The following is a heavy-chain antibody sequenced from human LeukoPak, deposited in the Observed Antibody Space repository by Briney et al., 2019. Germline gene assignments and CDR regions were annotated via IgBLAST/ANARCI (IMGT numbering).Heavy chain of an antibody. Sequence: PSETLSLTRPVSRGSLRRRGYYWRWLQQPPGRGREGLGYIYYSGSTNYNPSLKSRVTISVDTSKNQFSLKLSSVTAADTAVYYCARGEPSSTSCYPPWCPIDPWGQGTLVTVSS. D-gene: IGHD2-2*01. CDR1: RGSLRRRGYY. CDR3: ARGEPSSTSCYPPWCPIDP. J-gene: IGHJ5*02. CDR2: IYYSGST. V-gene: IGHV4-61*08.